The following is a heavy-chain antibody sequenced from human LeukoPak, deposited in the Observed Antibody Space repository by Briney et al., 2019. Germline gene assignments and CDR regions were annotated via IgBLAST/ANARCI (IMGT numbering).Heavy chain of an antibody. CDR3: ASTYSRRWYYLDY. V-gene: IGHV4-59*08. D-gene: IGHD6-13*01. CDR1: GCSISSYY. J-gene: IGHJ4*02. CDR2: IYYSGST. Sequence: KPSETLSLTCTVSGCSISSYYWSWIRQPPGKGLEWIGYIYYSGSTNYNPSLKSRVTISVATSKNQFSLKLSSVTAAETAVYYCASTYSRRWYYLDYWGQGTLVTVSS.